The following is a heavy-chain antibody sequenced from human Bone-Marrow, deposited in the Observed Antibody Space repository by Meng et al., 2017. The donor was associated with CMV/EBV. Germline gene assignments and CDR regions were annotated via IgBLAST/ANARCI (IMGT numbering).Heavy chain of an antibody. CDR3: ARGRRMAVAGTDLDS. D-gene: IGHD6-19*01. V-gene: IGHV3-30-3*01. J-gene: IGHJ4*02. CDR1: GFTFSSYA. CDR2: ISYDGSSK. Sequence: GESLKISCAASGFTFSSYAMHWVRQAPGKGLEWVAVISYDGSSKSYTDSVKGRFTISRDNSKNTLYLQMNSLSAEDPAVYYCARGRRMAVAGTDLDSWGQGTLVTGSS.